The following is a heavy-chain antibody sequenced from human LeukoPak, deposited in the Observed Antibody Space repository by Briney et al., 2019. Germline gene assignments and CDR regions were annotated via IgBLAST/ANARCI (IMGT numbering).Heavy chain of an antibody. J-gene: IGHJ4*02. CDR1: GYTFTSYG. CDR2: ISAYNGNT. V-gene: IGHV1-18*01. CDR3: ARDSGYYDILTGYPHDFDY. Sequence: ASVKVSCKASGYTFTSYGISWVRQAPGQGLEWMGWISAYNGNTNYAQKLRGRVTMTTDTSTSTAYMELRSLRSDDTAVYYCARDSGYYDILTGYPHDFDYWGQGTLVTVSS. D-gene: IGHD3-9*01.